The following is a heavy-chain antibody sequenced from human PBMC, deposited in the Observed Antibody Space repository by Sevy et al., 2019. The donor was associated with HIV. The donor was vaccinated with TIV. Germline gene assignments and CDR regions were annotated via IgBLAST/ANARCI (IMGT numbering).Heavy chain of an antibody. V-gene: IGHV1-69*13. Sequence: ASVKVSCKASGHTFSNYAISWVRQAPGQGLEWMGGFIPMFGAPNYAQKFQGRVTITADESTSTAYMQLSSLRSEDTAVYYCARDSLYSTNWAFDYWGQGTLVTVSS. CDR3: ARDSLYSTNWAFDY. CDR2: FIPMFGAP. CDR1: GHTFSNYA. D-gene: IGHD6-13*01. J-gene: IGHJ4*02.